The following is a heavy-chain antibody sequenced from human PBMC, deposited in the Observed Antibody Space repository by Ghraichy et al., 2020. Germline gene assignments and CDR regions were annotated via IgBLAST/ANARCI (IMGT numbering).Heavy chain of an antibody. CDR2: IYYSGGT. CDR1: GGSINSYY. Sequence: SETLSLTCTVSGGSINSYYWSWIRQPPGKGLEWIGYIYYSGGTNYNPSLKSRVTISVDTSKNQFSLKLTSVTAADTAVYYCARGSRDGYNGLFDYWGQGTLVTVSS. CDR3: ARGSRDGYNGLFDY. D-gene: IGHD5-24*01. V-gene: IGHV4-59*01. J-gene: IGHJ4*02.